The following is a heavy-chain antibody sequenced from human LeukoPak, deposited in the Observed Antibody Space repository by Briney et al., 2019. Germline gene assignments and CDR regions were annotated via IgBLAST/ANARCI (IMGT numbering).Heavy chain of an antibody. J-gene: IGHJ4*02. V-gene: IGHV3-23*01. CDR2: ISGSGGST. Sequence: GGSLRLSCAASGFTFSSYAMSWVRQAPGKGLEWVSAISGSGGSTYYADSVKGRFTISRDNSKNTLYLQMNSLRAVDTAVYYCAKDPHIVVVTAIPGYFDYWGQGTLVTVSS. D-gene: IGHD2-21*02. CDR3: AKDPHIVVVTAIPGYFDY. CDR1: GFTFSSYA.